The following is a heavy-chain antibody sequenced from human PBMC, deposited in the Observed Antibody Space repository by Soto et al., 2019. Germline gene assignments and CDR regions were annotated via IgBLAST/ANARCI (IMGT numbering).Heavy chain of an antibody. V-gene: IGHV3-30-3*01. CDR1: GFTFSANA. CDR2: IAYDGTIK. Sequence: QEQLVESGGDVVQPGRSLTLSCAASGFTFSANAMHWVRQAPGKGLEWVAVIAYDGTIKIYRDSVKGRFTISRDDSKSTRYLQMNSLRPEDPAVDYCARDKIKGAPDYPDSWGQGTLVTVSS. J-gene: IGHJ4*02. D-gene: IGHD5-12*01. CDR3: ARDKIKGAPDYPDS.